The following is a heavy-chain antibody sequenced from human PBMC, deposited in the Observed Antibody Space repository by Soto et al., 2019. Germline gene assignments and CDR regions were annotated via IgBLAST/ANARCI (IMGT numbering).Heavy chain of an antibody. D-gene: IGHD2-15*01. V-gene: IGHV1-58*02. CDR3: AADRRYCSGGNCEDY. J-gene: IGHJ4*02. CDR2: IVVGSGHT. CDR1: GFTFTSSA. Sequence: QMQLVQSGPEVKKPGTSVKVSCKASGFTFTSSAMQWVRQARGQRLEWIGWIVVGSGHTNYAQKFQERVTITRDMSTCTAYMELSSLRSEDTAVYYCAADRRYCSGGNCEDYWGQGTLVTVSS.